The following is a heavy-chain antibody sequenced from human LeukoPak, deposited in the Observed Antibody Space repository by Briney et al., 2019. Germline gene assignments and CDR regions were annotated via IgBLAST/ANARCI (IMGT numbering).Heavy chain of an antibody. CDR2: ISWNSGSI. D-gene: IGHD3-10*01. J-gene: IGHJ4*02. Sequence: GRSLRLSCAASGFTFDDYAMHWVRQAPGKGLEWVSGISWNSGSIGYADSVKGRFTISRDNAKNSLYLQMNSLRPDDTALYYCAKGSTMMIRGVINLDYWGQGTLVTVSS. CDR3: AKGSTMMIRGVINLDY. V-gene: IGHV3-9*01. CDR1: GFTFDDYA.